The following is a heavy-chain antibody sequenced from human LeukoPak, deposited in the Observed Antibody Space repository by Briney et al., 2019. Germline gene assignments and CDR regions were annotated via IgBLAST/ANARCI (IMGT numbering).Heavy chain of an antibody. CDR1: GDSINYYY. D-gene: IGHD4-17*01. CDR3: ARDYGDYRHFDY. Sequence: PSETLSLTCTVSGDSINYYYWSWIRQPPGKRLGWIGYISSSGSTKYNPSLKSRVTISVDTSKNQFSLKLSSVTAADTAVYYCARDYGDYRHFDYWGQGTLVTVSS. V-gene: IGHV4-59*12. J-gene: IGHJ4*02. CDR2: ISSSGST.